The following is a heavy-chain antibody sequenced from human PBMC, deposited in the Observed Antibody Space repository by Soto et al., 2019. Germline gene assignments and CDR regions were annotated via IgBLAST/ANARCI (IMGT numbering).Heavy chain of an antibody. CDR1: EFMFSSYI. D-gene: IGHD2-2*02. Sequence: GGSLRLSCAASEFMFSSYIMNWVRQAPGKGLEWVSSISGGSNYIYYADSVKGRFTISRDNAKNSLYLQMNSLRAEDTAVYYCARDYTGHDYWGQGTLVTVSS. CDR3: ARDYTGHDY. V-gene: IGHV3-21*01. CDR2: ISGGSNYI. J-gene: IGHJ4*02.